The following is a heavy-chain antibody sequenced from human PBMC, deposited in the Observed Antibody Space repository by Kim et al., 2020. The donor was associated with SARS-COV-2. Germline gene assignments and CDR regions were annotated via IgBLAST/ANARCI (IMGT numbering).Heavy chain of an antibody. CDR1: GVSFNNYW. D-gene: IGHD2-15*01. J-gene: IGHJ4*02. Sequence: GGSLRLSCAASGVSFNNYWMGWVRQAPGKGLEWVAHIKEDGSEKYHVDSVEGRFTISRDNAKNSLYLQMNSLRAEDTAMYYCARDRGYCSGGSCYSIFYYWGQRTQVTFSS. CDR2: IKEDGSEK. V-gene: IGHV3-7*03. CDR3: ARDRGYCSGGSCYSIFYY.